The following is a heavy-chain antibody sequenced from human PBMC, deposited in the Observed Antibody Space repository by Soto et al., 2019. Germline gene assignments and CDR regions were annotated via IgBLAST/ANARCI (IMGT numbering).Heavy chain of an antibody. Sequence: EVQLVESGGGLVKPGGSLRLSCAASGFTFSSYAMSWVRQAPGKGLEWVSAISGSGGSTYYADSVKGRFTISRDNSKNTLYLQMNSLRAEDTAVYYAMVRGVIPAYNWFDPWGQGTLVTVSS. V-gene: IGHV3-23*04. J-gene: IGHJ5*02. D-gene: IGHD3-10*01. CDR2: ISGSGGST. CDR1: GFTFSSYA. CDR3: MVRGVIPAYNWFDP.